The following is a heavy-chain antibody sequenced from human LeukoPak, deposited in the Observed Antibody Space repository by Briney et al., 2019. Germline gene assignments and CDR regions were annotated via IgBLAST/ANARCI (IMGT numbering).Heavy chain of an antibody. V-gene: IGHV1-8*01. CDR3: ARGRETVVVPAASLNDF. Sequence: GASVKVSCKASGYTFTSYDINWVRQATGQGLEWMGYMNPNTGDTGYAQKFQGRVTMTRDTSISTAYMELSSLGSEDTAVYYCARGRETVVVPAASLNDFWGQGTLVTVSS. J-gene: IGHJ4*02. D-gene: IGHD2-2*01. CDR2: MNPNTGDT. CDR1: GYTFTSYD.